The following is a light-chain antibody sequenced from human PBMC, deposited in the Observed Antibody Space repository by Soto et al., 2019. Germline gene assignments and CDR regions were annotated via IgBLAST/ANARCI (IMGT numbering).Light chain of an antibody. Sequence: EIVLTQSPATLSLSPGERATLSCRASQSISSSLAWYQQKPGQAPRLLNYDASTRATGFPARFSGSGSGTDFTITIGSLEPEDFAVYYCQQRSEWPRTFGQGTKVEIK. J-gene: IGKJ1*01. CDR3: QQRSEWPRT. CDR1: QSISSS. CDR2: DAS. V-gene: IGKV3-11*01.